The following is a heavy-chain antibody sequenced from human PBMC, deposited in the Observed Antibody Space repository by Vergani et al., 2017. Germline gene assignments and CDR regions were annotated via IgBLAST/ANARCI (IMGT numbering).Heavy chain of an antibody. CDR2: INPSGGST. CDR3: ARGLGNFDY. Sequence: QVQLVQSGAEVKKPGASVKVSCKASGYTFTSYYMHWVRQAPGQGLEWMGIINPSGGSTSYAQKFQGRVTMTTDTSTSTAYMEVGSLRFDDTAVYYCARGLGNFDYWGQGTLVTVSS. J-gene: IGHJ4*02. V-gene: IGHV1-46*01. D-gene: IGHD4-23*01. CDR1: GYTFTSYY.